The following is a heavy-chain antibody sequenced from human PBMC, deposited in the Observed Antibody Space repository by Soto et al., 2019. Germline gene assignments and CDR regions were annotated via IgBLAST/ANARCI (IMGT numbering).Heavy chain of an antibody. V-gene: IGHV4-59*01. CDR2: IYYSGST. CDR1: CGSITSYY. CDR3: AGTTSERSYYYYGMDV. J-gene: IGHJ6*02. D-gene: IGHD4-4*01. Sequence: PSETLSLTRTVSCGSITSYYWIWILQPPVKGLEWIGYIYYSGSTNYNPSLKSRVTISVDTSKNQFSLKLSSVTAADTAVYYCAGTTSERSYYYYGMDVWGQGTTVTVSS.